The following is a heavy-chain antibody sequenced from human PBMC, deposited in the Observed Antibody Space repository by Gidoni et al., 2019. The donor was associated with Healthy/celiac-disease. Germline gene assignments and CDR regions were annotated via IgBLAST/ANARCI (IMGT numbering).Heavy chain of an antibody. CDR3: AKVDYDSSGYYDY. J-gene: IGHJ4*02. D-gene: IGHD3-22*01. CDR1: GFTFSSYA. CDR2: ISVSGGST. Sequence: EVQLLESGGGLVQPGGSLRLSCAASGFTFSSYAMSWVRQAPGKGLEWVSAISVSGGSTYYADSVKGRFTISRDNSKNTLYLQMNSLRAEDTAVYYCAKVDYDSSGYYDYWGQGTLVTVSS. V-gene: IGHV3-23*01.